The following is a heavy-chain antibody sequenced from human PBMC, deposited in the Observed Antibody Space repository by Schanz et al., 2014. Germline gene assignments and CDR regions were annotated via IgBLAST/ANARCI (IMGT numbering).Heavy chain of an antibody. CDR2: ISSSYSYI. V-gene: IGHV3-21*01. J-gene: IGHJ4*02. Sequence: EVQLVESGGGLVQPGGSLRLSCAASGFTFSSYTMNWVRQAPGKGLEWVSSISSSYSYIYYADSVKGRFTISRDNAKNSLYLQMNSLRAEDTAVYYCARDYGPGRGYQLLPFDYWGQGTLVTVSS. CDR1: GFTFSSYT. CDR3: ARDYGPGRGYQLLPFDY. D-gene: IGHD2-2*01.